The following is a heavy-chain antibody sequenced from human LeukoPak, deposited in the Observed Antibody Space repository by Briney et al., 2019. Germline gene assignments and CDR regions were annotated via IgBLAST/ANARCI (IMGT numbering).Heavy chain of an antibody. J-gene: IGHJ4*02. D-gene: IGHD6-19*01. V-gene: IGHV4-38-2*01. CDR2: IYHSGST. Sequence: PSETLSLTGAVSGYSINSGNYWGSITQPPGKVLEWIGSIYHSGSTYYNPSLKSRVTISVDTSKNQFSLKLSSVTAADTAVYYCARGEVAVAGTQDDWGQGTLVTVSS. CDR1: GYSINSGNY. CDR3: ARGEVAVAGTQDD.